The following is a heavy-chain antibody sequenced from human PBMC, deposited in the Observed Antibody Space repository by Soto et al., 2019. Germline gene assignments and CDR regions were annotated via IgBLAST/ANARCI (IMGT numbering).Heavy chain of an antibody. CDR1: GFTFTRYS. CDR2: ISSTTNYI. J-gene: IGHJ4*02. V-gene: IGHV3-21*01. CDR3: ARESEDLTSNFDY. Sequence: GASVRLSCAASGFTFTRYSMNWVRQAPGKGLEWVSSISSTTNYIYYADSMKGRFTVSRDNAKNSVYLEMNSLSAEDTAVYYCARESEDLTSNFDYWGQGTLVTVSS.